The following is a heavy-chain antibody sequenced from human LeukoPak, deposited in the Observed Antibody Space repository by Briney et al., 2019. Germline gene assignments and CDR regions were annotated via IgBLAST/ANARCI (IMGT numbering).Heavy chain of an antibody. V-gene: IGHV3-48*01. CDR1: GFTFSSYS. CDR2: ISSSSSTI. CDR3: ARVNYGSGWAFDY. Sequence: GGSLRLSCAASGFTFSSYSMNWVRQAPGKGLEWVSYISSSSSTIYYADSVKGRFTISRDNAKNSLYLQMNSLRAEDTAVYYCARVNYGSGWAFDYWGQGTLVTVSS. D-gene: IGHD6-19*01. J-gene: IGHJ4*02.